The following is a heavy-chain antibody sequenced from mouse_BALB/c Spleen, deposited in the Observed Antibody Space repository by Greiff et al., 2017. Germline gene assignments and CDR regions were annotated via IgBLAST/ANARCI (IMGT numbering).Heavy chain of an antibody. Sequence: EVKLMESGGGLVQPGGSLRLSCATSGFTFTDYYMSWVRQPPGKALEWLGFIRNKANGYTTEYSASVKGRFTISRDNSQSILYLQMNTLRAEDSATYYCARDKLQFAYWGQGTLVTVSA. CDR2: IRNKANGYTT. CDR3: ARDKLQFAY. V-gene: IGHV7-3*02. D-gene: IGHD2-1*01. J-gene: IGHJ3*01. CDR1: GFTFTDYY.